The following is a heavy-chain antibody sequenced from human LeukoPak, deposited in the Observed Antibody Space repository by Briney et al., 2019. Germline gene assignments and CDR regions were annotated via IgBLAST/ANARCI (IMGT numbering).Heavy chain of an antibody. CDR2: ISAYNGNT. J-gene: IGHJ4*02. Sequence: ASVKVSCKASGYTFTSYGISWVRQAPGQGLEWMGWISAYNGNTNYAQKLQGRVTMTTDTSTSTAYMELRSLRSDDTAVYYCARDLANGIAAAGDPLDYWGQGTLVTVYS. CDR1: GYTFTSYG. V-gene: IGHV1-18*01. D-gene: IGHD6-13*01. CDR3: ARDLANGIAAAGDPLDY.